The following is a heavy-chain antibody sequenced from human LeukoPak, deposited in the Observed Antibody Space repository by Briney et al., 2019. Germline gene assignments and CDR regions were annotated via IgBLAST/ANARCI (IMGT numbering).Heavy chain of an antibody. D-gene: IGHD3-9*01. CDR2: IDNDGTHA. J-gene: IGHJ6*03. CDR3: TRGGFDHNMDV. Sequence: GGSLRLSCAASGFSLSRDWMHWVRQSPGTGPVWLSYIDNDGTHATYAHSVRGRFTVSRDNAKNMLYLQMNGLSAEDTAVYYCTRGGFDHNMDVWGKGTTVTVSS. V-gene: IGHV3-74*01. CDR1: GFSLSRDW.